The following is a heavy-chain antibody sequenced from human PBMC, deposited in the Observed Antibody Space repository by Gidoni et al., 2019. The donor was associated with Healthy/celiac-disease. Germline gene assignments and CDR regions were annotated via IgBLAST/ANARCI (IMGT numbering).Heavy chain of an antibody. CDR3: ARDADELWSHAFDI. D-gene: IGHD3-3*01. Sequence: EVQLVESGGGVVRPGGSLRLSCAASGFPFDAYGMSWVRQAPGKGLEWVSGINWNGGSTGYADSVKGRFTISRDNAKNSLYLQMNSLRAEDTALYHCARDADELWSHAFDIWGQGTMVTVSS. CDR1: GFPFDAYG. V-gene: IGHV3-20*01. J-gene: IGHJ3*02. CDR2: INWNGGST.